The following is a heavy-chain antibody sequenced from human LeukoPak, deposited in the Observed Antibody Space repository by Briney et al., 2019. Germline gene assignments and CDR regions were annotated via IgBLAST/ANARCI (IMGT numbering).Heavy chain of an antibody. D-gene: IGHD3-10*01. CDR1: GFTFSSYS. CDR3: AREQILWFGESLYYYCGMDV. V-gene: IGHV3-48*01. J-gene: IGHJ6*02. CDR2: ISSSSTI. Sequence: TGGSLRLSCAASGFTFSSYSMNWVRQAPGKGLEWVSYISSSSTIYYADSVKGRFTISRDNAKNSLYLQMNSLRAEDTAVYYCAREQILWFGESLYYYCGMDVWGQGTTVTVSS.